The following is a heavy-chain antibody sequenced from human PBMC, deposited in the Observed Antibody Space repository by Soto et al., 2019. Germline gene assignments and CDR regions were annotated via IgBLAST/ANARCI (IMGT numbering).Heavy chain of an antibody. D-gene: IGHD3-16*02. V-gene: IGHV1-2*02. J-gene: IGHJ4*02. CDR3: AVRLEELSAD. Sequence: SEKVSCKASGYTFTRHYVLWVRQSPRQGLEWMGWNNANSGGTNFAQGFKGRVTMTRDSSISAAYMELTRLRSDDPAVDYCAVRLEELSADWGQGTLVTVSS. CDR1: GYTFTRHY. CDR2: NNANSGGT.